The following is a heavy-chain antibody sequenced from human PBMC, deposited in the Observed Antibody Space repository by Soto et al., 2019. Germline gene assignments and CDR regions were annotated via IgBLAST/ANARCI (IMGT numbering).Heavy chain of an antibody. Sequence: GGSLRLSCAASGFTFSSYSMNRVRQAPGKGLEWVSSISSSSSYIYYADSMKGRFTISRDNAKNSLYLQMNSLRAEDTAVYYCARTQQPYCGGDCYSNYYYYMDVWGKGTTVTVSS. D-gene: IGHD2-21*02. J-gene: IGHJ6*03. CDR2: ISSSSSYI. V-gene: IGHV3-21*01. CDR1: GFTFSSYS. CDR3: ARTQQPYCGGDCYSNYYYYMDV.